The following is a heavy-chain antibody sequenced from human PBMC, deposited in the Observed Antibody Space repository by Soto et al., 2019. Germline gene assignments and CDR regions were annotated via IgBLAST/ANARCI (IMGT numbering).Heavy chain of an antibody. CDR3: AKLEAVAGKDIDY. D-gene: IGHD6-19*01. CDR1: GFTFSSYA. V-gene: IGHV3-23*01. J-gene: IGHJ4*02. Sequence: HPGGSLRLSCAASGFTFSSYAMSWVRQAPGKGLEWVSVISASGVSAKYADSVKGRFTISRDNSKNTLYMQMNSLRAEDTAVYYCAKLEAVAGKDIDYWGQGTLVTVSS. CDR2: ISASGVSA.